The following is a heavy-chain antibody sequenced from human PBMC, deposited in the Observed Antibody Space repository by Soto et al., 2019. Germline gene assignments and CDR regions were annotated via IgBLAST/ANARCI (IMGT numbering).Heavy chain of an antibody. Sequence: GASVKVSCKASGYSFTSYGISWVRQAPGQGLEWMGWISPYNGNTNYAQKLQGRVTITTDTSTTTAYMDLRSLRSDDAAVYYCARVITTGGNYFDSWGQGTLVTVSS. CDR3: ARVITTGGNYFDS. CDR1: GYSFTSYG. J-gene: IGHJ4*02. D-gene: IGHD1-1*01. V-gene: IGHV1-18*01. CDR2: ISPYNGNT.